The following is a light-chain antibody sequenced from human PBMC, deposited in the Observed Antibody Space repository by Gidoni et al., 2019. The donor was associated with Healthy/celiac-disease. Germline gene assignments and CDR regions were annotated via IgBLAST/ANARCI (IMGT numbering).Light chain of an antibody. Sequence: IQMTHSPSSLSASVADRVTITCRASQSISSYLTWYQQKPRKAPKLLIYAASSLQSGVPSRFSGSGSGTDFTLTISSLQPEDFATYYCQQSYSTPVTFGQGTRVEIK. CDR3: QQSYSTPVT. J-gene: IGKJ5*01. V-gene: IGKV1-39*01. CDR2: AAS. CDR1: QSISSY.